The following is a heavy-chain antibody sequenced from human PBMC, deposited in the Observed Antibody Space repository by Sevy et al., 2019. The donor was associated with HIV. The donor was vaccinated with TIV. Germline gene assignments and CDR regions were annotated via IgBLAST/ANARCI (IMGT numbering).Heavy chain of an antibody. CDR1: GFTFDDYA. V-gene: IGHV3-49*03. D-gene: IGHD5-12*01. CDR3: ARGLATADTPEYYFDS. CDR2: ITRNSYEAYGGTT. Sequence: GGSLRLSCTTSGFTFDDYAMSWFRQAPGKGLEWVAFITRNSYEAYGGTTDYAATFKGRFIMSRDDSKSIAYLQMNSLKSDDTAVYYCARGLATADTPEYYFDSWGQGTLVTVSS. J-gene: IGHJ4*02.